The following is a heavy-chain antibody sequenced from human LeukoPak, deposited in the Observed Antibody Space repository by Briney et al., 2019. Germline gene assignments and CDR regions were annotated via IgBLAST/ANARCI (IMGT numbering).Heavy chain of an antibody. CDR1: GGSISRYY. Sequence: SETLSLTCTVSGGSISRYYWSWIRQPPGKGLEWIGYIYYSGSTNYNPSLKSRVTISVDTSKNQFSLKLSSVTAADTAVYDCARVMEGYCSSTSCEPSFDYWGQGTLVTVSS. D-gene: IGHD2-2*01. J-gene: IGHJ4*02. V-gene: IGHV4-59*01. CDR2: IYYSGST. CDR3: ARVMEGYCSSTSCEPSFDY.